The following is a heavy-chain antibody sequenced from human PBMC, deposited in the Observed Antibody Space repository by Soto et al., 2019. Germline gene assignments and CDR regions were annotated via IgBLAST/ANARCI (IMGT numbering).Heavy chain of an antibody. CDR3: ARDTPDPTIVVVPAAYYCYYYGMDV. J-gene: IGHJ6*02. D-gene: IGHD2-2*01. CDR1: GYTFTSYG. Sequence: ASVKVSCKASGYTFTSYGISWVRQAPGQGLEWMGWISAYNGTTNYAQKLQGRVTMTTDTSTSTAYLELRSLRSDDTAVYDFARDTPDPTIVVVPAAYYCYYYGMDVWGQGTTVTVSS. V-gene: IGHV1-18*04. CDR2: ISAYNGTT.